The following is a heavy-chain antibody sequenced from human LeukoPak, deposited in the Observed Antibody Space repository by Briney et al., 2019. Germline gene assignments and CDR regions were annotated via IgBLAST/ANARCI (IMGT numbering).Heavy chain of an antibody. V-gene: IGHV1-18*01. D-gene: IGHD3-22*01. J-gene: IGHJ3*02. CDR3: AGYDSSGYSDAFDI. CDR1: GYTFTSYA. CDR2: ISAYNGNT. Sequence: ASVKVSCKASGYTFTSYAISWVRQAPGQGLEWMGWISAYNGNTNYAQKLQGRVTMTTDTSTSTAYMELRSLRSDDTAVYYCAGYDSSGYSDAFDIWGQGTMVTVSS.